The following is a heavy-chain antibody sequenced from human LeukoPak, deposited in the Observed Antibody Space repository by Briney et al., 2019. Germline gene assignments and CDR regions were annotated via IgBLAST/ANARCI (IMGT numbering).Heavy chain of an antibody. J-gene: IGHJ5*02. CDR2: ISAYNGHT. Sequence: SVNVSCKASVYTVTNYVISWVRQPPGQGLDGMGWISAYNGHTNYAQKLQGRVTMTRDTSTSTAYMELRSLRSDDPAVYYCAREGGDGYNYWFDRWGQGTLVTVSS. CDR3: AREGGDGYNYWFDR. CDR1: VYTVTNYV. D-gene: IGHD5-24*01. V-gene: IGHV1-18*01.